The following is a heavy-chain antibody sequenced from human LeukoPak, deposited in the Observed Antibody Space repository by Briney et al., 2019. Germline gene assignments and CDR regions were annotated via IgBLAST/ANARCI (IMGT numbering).Heavy chain of an antibody. CDR1: GGSISSSSYY. CDR2: IDSSGST. Sequence: PSETLSLTCTVSGGSISSSSYYWGWIRQPPGKGLEWIGRIDSSGSTSYNPSLKSRLTISVDTSKNQFSLKLTSVTAADTAVYYCAREMEYYYDSSGYYYAHDAFDIWGQGTMVTVSS. D-gene: IGHD3-22*01. J-gene: IGHJ3*02. V-gene: IGHV4-39*07. CDR3: AREMEYYYDSSGYYYAHDAFDI.